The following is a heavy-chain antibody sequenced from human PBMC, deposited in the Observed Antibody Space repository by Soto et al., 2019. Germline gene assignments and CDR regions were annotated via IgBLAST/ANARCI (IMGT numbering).Heavy chain of an antibody. V-gene: IGHV1-69*01. Sequence: QVQLVQSGAEVKKPGSSVKVSCKASGGTFSSYAISWVRQAPGQGLEWMGGIIPIFGTANYAQKFQGRVTITADESTSTAYMELSSLRSEDTAVYYCARIEGACSGYDEGEFDYWGQGTLVTVSS. J-gene: IGHJ4*02. CDR3: ARIEGACSGYDEGEFDY. CDR2: IIPIFGTA. D-gene: IGHD5-12*01. CDR1: GGTFSSYA.